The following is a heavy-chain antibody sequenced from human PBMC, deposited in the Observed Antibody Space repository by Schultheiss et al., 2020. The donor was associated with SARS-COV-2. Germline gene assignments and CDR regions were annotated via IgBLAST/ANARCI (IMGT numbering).Heavy chain of an antibody. Sequence: GGSLRLSCAASGFTFSSYDMHWVRQAPGKGLEWVSYISSSGSTIYYADSVKGRFTISRDNAKNSLYLQMNSLRAEDTAVYYCATSGSYAIPWFDPWGQGTLVTVSS. V-gene: IGHV3-48*03. CDR3: ATSGSYAIPWFDP. J-gene: IGHJ5*02. CDR1: GFTFSSYD. CDR2: ISSSGSTI. D-gene: IGHD1-26*01.